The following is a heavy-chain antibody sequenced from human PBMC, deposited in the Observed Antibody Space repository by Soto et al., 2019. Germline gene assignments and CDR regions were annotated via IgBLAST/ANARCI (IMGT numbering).Heavy chain of an antibody. J-gene: IGHJ4*02. CDR2: ISYDGSTK. D-gene: IGHD6-19*01. CDR3: ARTTTVAGTPEFDY. CDR1: GFTFSSFS. Sequence: QVQLVESGGGVVQPGRSLRLSCXXXGFTFSSFSLHWVRQTPGKGLEWLALISYDGSTKYNADSVKGRFTISRDNSKNTMYLQLNSLRPEDTAVYYCARTTTVAGTPEFDYWGQGTLVTVSS. V-gene: IGHV3-30-3*01.